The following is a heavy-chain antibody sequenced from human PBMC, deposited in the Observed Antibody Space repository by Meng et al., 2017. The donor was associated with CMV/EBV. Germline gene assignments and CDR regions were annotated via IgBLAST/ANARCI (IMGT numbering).Heavy chain of an antibody. V-gene: IGHV3-9*01. CDR2: ISGSSGSI. CDR1: GFTFGGYA. J-gene: IGHJ6*02. D-gene: IGHD3-10*01. CDR3: AKDIKKADYYGSGFYGMDV. Sequence: GGSLRLSCAASGFTFGGYAMHWVRQAPGKGLEWVSGISGSSGSIGYADSVKGRFTISRDNAKNSLYLQMNSLRAEDTALYYCAKDIKKADYYGSGFYGMDVWGQGTTVTVSS.